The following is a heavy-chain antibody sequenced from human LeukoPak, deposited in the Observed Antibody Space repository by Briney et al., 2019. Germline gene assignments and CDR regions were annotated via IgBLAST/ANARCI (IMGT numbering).Heavy chain of an antibody. D-gene: IGHD2-15*01. CDR2: TYYRSRWFN. V-gene: IGHV6-1*01. J-gene: IGHJ3*02. Sequence: PSQTLSLTCAISGGSVSSNSAACHWIRQSPSRGLEWLGRTYYRSRWFNDYAISVKTRITINPDVSKNQFSLQLHSVTPDDTAVYYCARGTCSGGSCYSSLTNAFNIWGQGTMVTVSS. CDR1: GGSVSSNSAA. CDR3: ARGTCSGGSCYSSLTNAFNI.